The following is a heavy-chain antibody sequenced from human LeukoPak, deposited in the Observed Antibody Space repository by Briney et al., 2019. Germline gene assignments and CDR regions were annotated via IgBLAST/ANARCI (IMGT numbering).Heavy chain of an antibody. Sequence: SSETLSLTCTVSGGSISRYYWSWIRQPPGKGLEWIGYIYYSGSTNYNPSLKSRVTISVDTSKNQFSLKLRSVTAADTAVYYCARGGYGGSDWGQGTLVTVSS. J-gene: IGHJ4*02. V-gene: IGHV4-59*01. CDR1: GGSISRYY. D-gene: IGHD4-23*01. CDR3: ARGGYGGSD. CDR2: IYYSGST.